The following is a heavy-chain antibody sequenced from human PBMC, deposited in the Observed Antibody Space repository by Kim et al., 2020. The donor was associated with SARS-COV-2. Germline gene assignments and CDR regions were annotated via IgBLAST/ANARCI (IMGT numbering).Heavy chain of an antibody. D-gene: IGHD4-17*01. CDR1: GFTFRNYA. CDR2: LTASGGSA. J-gene: IGHJ5*02. V-gene: IGHV3-23*01. Sequence: GGSLRLSCAASGFTFRNYAMNWLRQAPGKGLEWLAGLTASGGSAYYSDSVKGRFTISRDNSKNMVFLQLNGLGAEDTAIYYCAKGEDGVPGDWFDPWGQGTLVTVSS. CDR3: AKGEDGVPGDWFDP.